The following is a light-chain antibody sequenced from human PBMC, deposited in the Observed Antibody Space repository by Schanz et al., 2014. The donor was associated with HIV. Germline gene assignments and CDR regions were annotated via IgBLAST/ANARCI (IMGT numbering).Light chain of an antibody. CDR2: EGS. V-gene: IGLV2-23*03. CDR1: SSDVGSYNL. Sequence: QSALTQPPSVSGSPGQSITISCTGTSSDVGSYNLVSWYQQHPGKAPKLMIYEGSKRPSGVPDRFSGSKSGTSASLAISGLQAEDEADYYCCSYAGSYTFVVFGGGTKLTVL. CDR3: CSYAGSYTFVV. J-gene: IGLJ3*02.